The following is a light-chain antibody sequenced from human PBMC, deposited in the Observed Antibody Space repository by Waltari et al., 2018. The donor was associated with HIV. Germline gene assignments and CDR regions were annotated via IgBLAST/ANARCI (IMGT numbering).Light chain of an antibody. CDR1: ASVSSN. CDR2: EAS. J-gene: IGKJ5*01. CDR3: QQNNNWPPIT. V-gene: IGKV3-15*01. Sequence: EIVMTQSPATLSVSPGERATLSCRASASVSSNVAWYQQKPGQAPRLIIYEASNRATGIPTRFSGSGSGTEFTLTISSLQSEDFAVYYCQQNNNWPPITFDQGTRLEIK.